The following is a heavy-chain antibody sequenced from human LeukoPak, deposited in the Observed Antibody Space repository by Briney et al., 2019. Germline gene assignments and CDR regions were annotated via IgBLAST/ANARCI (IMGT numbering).Heavy chain of an antibody. J-gene: IGHJ4*02. CDR1: GGSISSGSYY. D-gene: IGHD1-26*01. V-gene: IGHV4-39*01. Sequence: SETLSLTCSVSGGSISSGSYYWGWIRQPPGKGLEWIGSIYYSGSTYYNPSLESRVTISVDTSKNQFSLKLSSVTAADTAVYYCARHESAGWEYYFDYWGQGTLVTVSS. CDR2: IYYSGST. CDR3: ARHESAGWEYYFDY.